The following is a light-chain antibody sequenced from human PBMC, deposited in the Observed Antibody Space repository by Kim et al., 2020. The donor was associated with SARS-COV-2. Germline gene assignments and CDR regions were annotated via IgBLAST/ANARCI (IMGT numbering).Light chain of an antibody. V-gene: IGKV1-27*01. CDR1: QGISND. CDR3: QKYNSAPPT. Sequence: ASVGDRVTITCRASQGISNDLAWYQQKPGKVPKLLIYAASTLQSGVPSRFSGSGSGTDFTLTISSLQPEDVATYYCQKYNSAPPTFGQGTRLEIK. J-gene: IGKJ5*01. CDR2: AAS.